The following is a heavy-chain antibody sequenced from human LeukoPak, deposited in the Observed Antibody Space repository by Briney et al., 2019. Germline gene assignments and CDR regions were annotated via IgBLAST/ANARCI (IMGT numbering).Heavy chain of an antibody. CDR3: TKDSSSGSADYFHGRKV. D-gene: IGHD3-10*01. Sequence: RSGGSLRLSCAASGFTFSSYAMHWVRQAPGKGLEWVSVISYDGSNKYYADSVMGRFTISRDNSNNILALQMNSLRAEYTAVNYRTKDSSSGSADYFHGRKVWAQGTTAIVSS. CDR1: GFTFSSYA. CDR2: ISYDGSNK. J-gene: IGHJ6*02. V-gene: IGHV3-30-3*02.